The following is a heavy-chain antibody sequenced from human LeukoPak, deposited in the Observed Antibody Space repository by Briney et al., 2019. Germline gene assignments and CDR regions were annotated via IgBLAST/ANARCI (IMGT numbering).Heavy chain of an antibody. CDR3: ARGSTRADDY. Sequence: SETLSLTCTVSGASISRHYWSWIRQPPGKGLEWIGYVYHDGTTNYNPSLKSRVAISIDTSRDQLSLKLSSMTAADTDVYYCARGSTRADDYWGQGIPVTVSS. J-gene: IGHJ4*02. CDR1: GASISRHY. V-gene: IGHV4-59*11. CDR2: VYHDGTT. D-gene: IGHD2/OR15-2a*01.